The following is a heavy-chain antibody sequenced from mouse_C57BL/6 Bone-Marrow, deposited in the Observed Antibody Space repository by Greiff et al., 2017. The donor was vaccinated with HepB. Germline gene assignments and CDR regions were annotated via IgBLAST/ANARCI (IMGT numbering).Heavy chain of an antibody. J-gene: IGHJ4*01. CDR2: ISNLAYSI. V-gene: IGHV5-15*04. Sequence: DVMLVESGGGLVQPGGSLKLSCAASGFTFSDYGMAWVRQAPRKGPEWVAFISNLAYSIYYADTVTGRFTISRENAKNTLYLEMSSLRSEDTAMYYCARRGVDYYAMDYWGQGTSVTVSS. CDR1: GFTFSDYG. D-gene: IGHD1-1*01. CDR3: ARRGVDYYAMDY.